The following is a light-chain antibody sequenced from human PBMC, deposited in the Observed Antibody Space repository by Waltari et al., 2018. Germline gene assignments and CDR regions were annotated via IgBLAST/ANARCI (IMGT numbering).Light chain of an antibody. J-gene: IGLJ2*01. CDR3: CSYAFHSLV. CDR1: SSDVGRYNF. CDR2: EVT. Sequence: QSALTQPPSVSGSPGQSLTIPCTGTSSDVGRYNFVSWYQHHPGKAPKLIIYEVTKRPSGVSNRFSGSKSGNTASLTISGLLFEDEADYYCCSYAFHSLVFGGGTKLTVL. V-gene: IGLV2-23*02.